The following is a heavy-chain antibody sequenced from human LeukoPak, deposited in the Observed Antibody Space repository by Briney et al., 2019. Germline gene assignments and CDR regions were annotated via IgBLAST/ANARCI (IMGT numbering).Heavy chain of an antibody. CDR3: AKDRSCTNGVCHGDFNY. J-gene: IGHJ4*02. D-gene: IGHD2-8*01. CDR1: GFTFSSYD. CDR2: ISGSGDST. V-gene: IGHV3-23*01. Sequence: GGSLRLSCAASGFTFSSYDMSWVRQAPGKGLEWVSGISGSGDSTYYADSVKGRFTISRDNSKNTLYLQMNSLRAEDTGVYYCAKDRSCTNGVCHGDFNYWGQGTLVTVSS.